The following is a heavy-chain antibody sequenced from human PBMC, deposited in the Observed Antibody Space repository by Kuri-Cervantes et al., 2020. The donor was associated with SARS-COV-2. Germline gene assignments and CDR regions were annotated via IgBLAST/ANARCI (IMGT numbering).Heavy chain of an antibody. V-gene: IGHV1-69*13. CDR1: GGTFSSYA. Sequence: SVKVSCKASGGTFSSYAISWVRQAPGQGLEWMGGVIPIFGTANYAQKFQGRVTTTADESTSTAYMELSSLRSEDTAVYYCATTFAFLMGATYDYWGQGTLVTVS. J-gene: IGHJ4*02. CDR3: ATTFAFLMGATYDY. CDR2: VIPIFGTA. D-gene: IGHD1-26*01.